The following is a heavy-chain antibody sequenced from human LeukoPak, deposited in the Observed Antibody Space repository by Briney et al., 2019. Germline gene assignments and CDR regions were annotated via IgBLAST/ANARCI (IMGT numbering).Heavy chain of an antibody. Sequence: GGSLSLSCAASGFTFDDYAMHWVRQAPGKGLEWVSGINWNSGSIGYADSVKGRFTISRDNAKNSLYLQMNSLRAEDTALYFCAKDTGFPYSSTWYYFHYWGQGTLVTVSS. CDR1: GFTFDDYA. J-gene: IGHJ4*02. D-gene: IGHD6-13*01. CDR2: INWNSGSI. CDR3: AKDTGFPYSSTWYYFHY. V-gene: IGHV3-9*01.